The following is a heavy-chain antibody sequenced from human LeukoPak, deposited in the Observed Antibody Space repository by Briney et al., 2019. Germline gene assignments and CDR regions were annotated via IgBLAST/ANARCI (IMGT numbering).Heavy chain of an antibody. V-gene: IGHV6-1*01. CDR3: GRVYSGSHYFDC. D-gene: IGHD1-26*01. CDR1: GDSVSSNSAT. CDR2: TYYRSKWYH. Sequence: SQTLSLTYAISGDSVSSNSATWNCIRQTPSRGLEWLGRTYYRSKWYHDYAVSVKRRITLNDDTSKNQFSLPLNSVPPEHTAVYYCGRVYSGSHYFDCSGQGTLVTVSS. J-gene: IGHJ4*02.